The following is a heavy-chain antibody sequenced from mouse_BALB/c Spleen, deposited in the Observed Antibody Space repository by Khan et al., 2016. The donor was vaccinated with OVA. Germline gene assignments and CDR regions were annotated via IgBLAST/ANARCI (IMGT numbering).Heavy chain of an antibody. Sequence: EVQLQESGPSLVKPSQTLSLTCSVTGDSITSGYWSWIRKFPGNKLEYMGYMIYTGYTYYNPSLKSRLSITRHTSKNQYYLQLNSVTTEDTATYYCARSTYRYALAYWGQGTLVTVSA. CDR3: ARSTYRYALAY. CDR1: GDSITSGY. D-gene: IGHD2-14*01. CDR2: MIYTGYT. J-gene: IGHJ3*01. V-gene: IGHV3-8*02.